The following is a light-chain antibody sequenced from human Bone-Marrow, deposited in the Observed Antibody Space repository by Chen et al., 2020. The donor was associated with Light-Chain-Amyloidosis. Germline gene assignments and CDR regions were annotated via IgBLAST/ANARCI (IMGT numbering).Light chain of an antibody. CDR2: DVD. J-gene: IGLJ3*02. Sequence: HSALTPPRSVSGSPGQSVTISCTGTSSDVASYDYVSWYQQHPGKAPRLIIYDVDKRPSGVPARFSGSKSGNTASLTFSGLQAEDEADYYCCSYGGNYTWVFGGATKLTVL. CDR3: CSYGGNYTWV. V-gene: IGLV2-11*01. CDR1: SSDVASYDY.